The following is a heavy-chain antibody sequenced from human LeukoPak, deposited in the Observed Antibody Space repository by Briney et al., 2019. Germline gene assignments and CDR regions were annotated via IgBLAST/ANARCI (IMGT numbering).Heavy chain of an antibody. D-gene: IGHD3-22*01. J-gene: IGHJ4*02. Sequence: ASVKVSCKASGYTLTVNVVHWVRQAPGQALEWMGWINPHTGETHYAPKFHGRVTMTRDTSISTVYVELSRLTSDDTAVFYCARESPSSGYNFDYWGPGTLVTVSS. V-gene: IGHV1-2*02. CDR1: GYTLTVNV. CDR3: ARESPSSGYNFDY. CDR2: INPHTGET.